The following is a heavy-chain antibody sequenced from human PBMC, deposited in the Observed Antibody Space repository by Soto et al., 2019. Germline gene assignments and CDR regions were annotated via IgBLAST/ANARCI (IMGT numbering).Heavy chain of an antibody. D-gene: IGHD3-22*01. Sequence: SVKVSCKASEDTFRNYAISWVRQAPGQGLEWMGGIIPIFGTASYAQKFQGRVTITADTSANTVYLELSSLRSEDTAVYYCASTKYDSSDYYYWYLGLWGRGTLVTVSS. CDR3: ASTKYDSSDYYYWYLGL. CDR1: EDTFRNYA. V-gene: IGHV1-69*06. J-gene: IGHJ2*01. CDR2: IIPIFGTA.